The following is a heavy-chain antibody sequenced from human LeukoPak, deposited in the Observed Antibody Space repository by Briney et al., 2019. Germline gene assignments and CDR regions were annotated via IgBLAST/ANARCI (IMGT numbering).Heavy chain of an antibody. Sequence: ASVKVSCTASGGTFSSYAISWVRQAPGQGVEWRGGIIPIFGTANYAQKFQGRVTITADESTSTAYMELSSLRSENTAVYYCARDSSWLRLGFDPWGQGTLVTISS. CDR3: ARDSSWLRLGFDP. J-gene: IGHJ5*02. CDR2: IIPIFGTA. CDR1: GGTFSSYA. D-gene: IGHD5-12*01. V-gene: IGHV1-69*13.